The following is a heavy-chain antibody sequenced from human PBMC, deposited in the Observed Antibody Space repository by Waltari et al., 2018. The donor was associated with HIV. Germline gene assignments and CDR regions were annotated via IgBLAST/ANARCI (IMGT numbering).Heavy chain of an antibody. Sequence: QVHLVESGGGLVKPGGSLRLSCAASGFPFSDSYMSWLRQAPGKGLEWISYISGSGDTVHYTDSVKGRFTFSRDNAKNSLYLQMNSLRAEDAAVYYCARGNNWNDSPYYYYGMDVWGQGTTVTVSS. CDR3: ARGNNWNDSPYYYYGMDV. CDR2: ISGSGDTV. D-gene: IGHD1-1*01. CDR1: GFPFSDSY. J-gene: IGHJ6*02. V-gene: IGHV3-11*01.